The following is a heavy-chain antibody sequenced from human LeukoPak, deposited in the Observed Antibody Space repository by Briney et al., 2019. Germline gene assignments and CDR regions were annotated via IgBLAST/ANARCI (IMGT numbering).Heavy chain of an antibody. CDR1: GFTFSSYA. D-gene: IGHD3-10*01. CDR2: ISGSGGST. CDR3: AKQADYGSGSYVDY. Sequence: GGSLRLSCAASGFTFSSYAMSWVRQAPGKGLEWVSDISGSGGSTYYADSVKGRFTISRDNSKNTLYLQMNRLRAEDTAVYYCAKQADYGSGSYVDYWGQGTLVTVSS. J-gene: IGHJ4*02. V-gene: IGHV3-23*01.